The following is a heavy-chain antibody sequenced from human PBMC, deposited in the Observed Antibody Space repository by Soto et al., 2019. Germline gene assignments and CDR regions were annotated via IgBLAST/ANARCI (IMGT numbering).Heavy chain of an antibody. CDR1: GGTFSSYA. CDR2: IIPIFGTA. D-gene: IGHD3-22*01. V-gene: IGHV1-69*13. CDR3: ARSLSGYIPPEGSFDP. J-gene: IGHJ5*02. Sequence: SVKVSCKASGGTFSSYAISWVRQAPGQGLEWMGGIIPIFGTANYAQKFQGRVTITADESTSTAYIELSSLRSEDTAVFYCARSLSGYIPPEGSFDPWGQGTLVTVSS.